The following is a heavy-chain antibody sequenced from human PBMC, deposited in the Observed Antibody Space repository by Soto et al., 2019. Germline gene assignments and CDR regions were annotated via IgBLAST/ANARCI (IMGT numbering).Heavy chain of an antibody. CDR2: IYYSGST. CDR1: GGSISSGGYY. D-gene: IGHD2-2*01. J-gene: IGHJ4*02. Sequence: PSETLSLTCTVSGGSISSGGYYWSWIRQHPGKGLEWIGYIYYSGSTYYNPSLKSRVTISVDTSKNQFSLKLSSVTAADTAVYYCASTLPAAIKGKRETPYFDYWGQGTLVTVSS. V-gene: IGHV4-31*03. CDR3: ASTLPAAIKGKRETPYFDY.